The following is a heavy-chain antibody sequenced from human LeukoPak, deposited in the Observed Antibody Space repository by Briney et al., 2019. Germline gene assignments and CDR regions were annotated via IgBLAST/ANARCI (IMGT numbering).Heavy chain of an antibody. V-gene: IGHV4-30-2*01. CDR2: IYHSGST. CDR1: GGSISSGGYS. CDR3: ARGAKGSLWFGELYFDY. Sequence: PSETLSLTCTVSGGSISSGGYSWSWIRQPPGKGLEWIGYIYHSGSTYYNPSLKSRVTISVDRSKNQFSLKLSSVTAADTAVYYCARGAKGSLWFGELYFDYWGQGTLVTVSS. D-gene: IGHD3-10*01. J-gene: IGHJ4*02.